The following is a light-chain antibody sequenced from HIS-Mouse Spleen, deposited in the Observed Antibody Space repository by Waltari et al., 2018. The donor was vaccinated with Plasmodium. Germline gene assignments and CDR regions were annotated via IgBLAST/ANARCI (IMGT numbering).Light chain of an antibody. CDR1: QDISNY. V-gene: IGKV1-33*01. J-gene: IGKJ3*01. CDR2: EAS. CDR3: QQYDNLPPLFT. Sequence: DIQMTQSPSSLSASVGDRVTITCQASQDISNYLNWYQQKQGKAPKLLIYEASNLETGVPSRFSGSGSGTDFTFTISSLQPEDIATYYCQQYDNLPPLFTFGPGTKVDIK.